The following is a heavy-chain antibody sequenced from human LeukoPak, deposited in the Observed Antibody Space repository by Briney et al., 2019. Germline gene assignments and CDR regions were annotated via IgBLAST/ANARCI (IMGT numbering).Heavy chain of an antibody. D-gene: IGHD6-19*01. Sequence: SETLSLTCTVSGGSIRSSTYYWGWIRQPPGKGLEWIGSIYYSGNTYYNPSPKSRLTISVDTSKNQFSLRLSSVTAADTAVYYCATQTVAGTFDIWGQGTMVTVSS. CDR2: IYYSGNT. CDR1: GGSIRSSTYY. CDR3: ATQTVAGTFDI. V-gene: IGHV4-39*01. J-gene: IGHJ3*02.